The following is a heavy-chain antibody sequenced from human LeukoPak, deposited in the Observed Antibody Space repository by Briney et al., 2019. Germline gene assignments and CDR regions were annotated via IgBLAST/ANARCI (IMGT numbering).Heavy chain of an antibody. J-gene: IGHJ4*02. Sequence: GGSLRLSCAASGFTVSSNYMSWVRQAPGKGLEWVSVIYSGGSTYYADSVKGRSTISRDNSKNTLYLQMNNLRAEDTAVYYCARGGTTAVDFDYWGQGTLVTVSS. CDR3: ARGGTTAVDFDY. CDR1: GFTVSSNY. D-gene: IGHD1-1*01. CDR2: IYSGGST. V-gene: IGHV3-53*01.